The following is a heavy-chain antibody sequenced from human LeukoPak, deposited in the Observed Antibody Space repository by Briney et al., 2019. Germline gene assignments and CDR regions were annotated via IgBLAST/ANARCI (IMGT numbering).Heavy chain of an antibody. CDR2: IYHSGST. CDR1: GGSISSSNW. Sequence: SETLSLTCAVSGGSISSSNWWSWVRQPPGKGLEWIGEIYHSGSTNYNSSLKSRVTISVDKSKNQFSLKLSSVTAADTAVYYCARVDSSGWYCYDYWGQGTLVTVSS. V-gene: IGHV4-4*02. CDR3: ARVDSSGWYCYDY. D-gene: IGHD6-19*01. J-gene: IGHJ4*02.